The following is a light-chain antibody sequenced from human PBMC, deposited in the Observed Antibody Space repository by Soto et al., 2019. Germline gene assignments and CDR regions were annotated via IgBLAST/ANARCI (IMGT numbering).Light chain of an antibody. CDR2: GNS. CDR1: SSNIGAGYD. V-gene: IGLV1-40*01. J-gene: IGLJ2*01. CDR3: QSYDSRLSGYVV. Sequence: QSVLTQPPSVSGAPGQRVTISCTGSSSNIGAGYDVHWYQQLPGTAPKLLIYGNSNRPSGVPDRFSGSKSGTSASLAITGLQAEDEVDYSCQSYDSRLSGYVVFGGGTKLTV.